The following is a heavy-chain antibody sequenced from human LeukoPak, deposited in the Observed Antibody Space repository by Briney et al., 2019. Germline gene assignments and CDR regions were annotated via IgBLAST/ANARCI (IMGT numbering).Heavy chain of an antibody. CDR3: ARGDYDSSGYYYPDFDY. CDR1: GGSISSGDYS. Sequence: SQTLSLTCTVSGGSISSGDYSWSWHRQPQGTGLEWIGYINNSGSTYYNPSLKSRVTISVDTSKNQFSLKLSSVTAADTAVYYCARGDYDSSGYYYPDFDYWGQGTLVTVSS. D-gene: IGHD3-22*01. J-gene: IGHJ4*02. V-gene: IGHV4-30-4*01. CDR2: INNSGST.